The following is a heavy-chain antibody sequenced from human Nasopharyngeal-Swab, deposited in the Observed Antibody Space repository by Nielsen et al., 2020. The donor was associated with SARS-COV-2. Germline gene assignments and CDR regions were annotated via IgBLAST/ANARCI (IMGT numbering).Heavy chain of an antibody. CDR2: LLFLFCLP. CDR3: AKRKHQTRAVAGTGEALDY. V-gene: IGHV3-23*01. Sequence: WIRQPPGKGLDFVSSLLFLFCLPSYSSSVKCLFTISRDNSKNTLYLQMNSLRAEDTAVYYCAKRKHQTRAVAGTGEALDYWGQGTLVTVSS. J-gene: IGHJ4*02. D-gene: IGHD6-19*01.